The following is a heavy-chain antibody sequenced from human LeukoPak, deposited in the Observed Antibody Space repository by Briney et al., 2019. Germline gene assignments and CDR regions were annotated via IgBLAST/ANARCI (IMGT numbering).Heavy chain of an antibody. CDR3: ARVGYDFWSGYRLHYYYYYMDV. D-gene: IGHD3-3*01. CDR2: MNPNSGNT. CDR1: GYTFTSYD. V-gene: IGHV1-8*01. J-gene: IGHJ6*03. Sequence: ASVKVSCKASGYTFTSYDINWVRQATGQGLEWMGWMNPNSGNTGYAQKFQGRVTMTRNTSISTAYMELSSLRSEDTAVYYCARVGYDFWSGYRLHYYYYYMDVWGKGTTVTVSS.